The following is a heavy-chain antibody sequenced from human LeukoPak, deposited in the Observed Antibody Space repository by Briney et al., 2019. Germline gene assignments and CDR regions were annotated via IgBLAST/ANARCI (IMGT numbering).Heavy chain of an antibody. J-gene: IGHJ5*02. V-gene: IGHV1-8*01. Sequence: ASVTVSFTASGFTFTSYDINWVRQASGQGLEWMGWMNPNNGNTGYAQKFQGRVTMTRDTSISTAYMELRGLRSEDTAVYYCVRDGEGVAISVNYWFDPWGQGTLVTVSS. CDR1: GFTFTSYD. D-gene: IGHD3-10*01. CDR2: MNPNNGNT. CDR3: VRDGEGVAISVNYWFDP.